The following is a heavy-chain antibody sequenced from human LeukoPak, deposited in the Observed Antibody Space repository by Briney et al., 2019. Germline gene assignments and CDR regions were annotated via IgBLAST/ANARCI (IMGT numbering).Heavy chain of an antibody. J-gene: IGHJ6*02. D-gene: IGHD1-26*01. CDR1: GGTFSSYA. Sequence: ASVKVSCKASGGTFSSYAVSWVRQAPGQGLEWMGGVIPFFGSPNYAQKFQGRVTVIADESTSTAYMELSSLRFEDTAVYYCARERWEPPYYYFGLDVWGLGTTVTVSS. V-gene: IGHV1-69*13. CDR3: ARERWEPPYYYFGLDV. CDR2: VIPFFGSP.